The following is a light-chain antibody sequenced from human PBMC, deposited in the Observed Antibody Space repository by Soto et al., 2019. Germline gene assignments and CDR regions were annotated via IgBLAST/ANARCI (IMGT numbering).Light chain of an antibody. Sequence: QSALTQPASVSASPGQSITITCTGTSSDVGAYKYVSWYQQYPGRAPKLIISEVSNRPSGVSNRFSGSKSGDTASLTISGLQAEDEADYYCSSYGGNNNVVFGGGTKVTVL. CDR3: SSYGGNNNVV. J-gene: IGLJ2*01. V-gene: IGLV2-14*01. CDR1: SSDVGAYKY. CDR2: EVS.